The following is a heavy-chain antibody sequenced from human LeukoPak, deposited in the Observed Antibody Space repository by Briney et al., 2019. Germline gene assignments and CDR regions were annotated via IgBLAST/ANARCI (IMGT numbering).Heavy chain of an antibody. CDR2: IYTSGST. CDR1: GGSISSYY. CDR3: ARSAGLGGPYYYYYMDV. D-gene: IGHD3/OR15-3a*01. J-gene: IGHJ6*03. V-gene: IGHV4-4*07. Sequence: SETLSLTCTVSGGSISSYYWSWIRQPAGKGLEWIGRIYTSGSTNYNPSLKSRVTMSVDTSKNQFSLKLSSVTAADTAVYYCARSAGLGGPYYYYYMDVWGKGTTVTVSS.